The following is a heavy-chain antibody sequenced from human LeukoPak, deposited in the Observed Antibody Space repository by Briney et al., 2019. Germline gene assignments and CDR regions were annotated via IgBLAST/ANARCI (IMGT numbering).Heavy chain of an antibody. Sequence: GGSLRLSCEASGFTFSNYGIHWVRQAPGKGLEWVALISNDGVSKHYGDSVKGRFTISRDDSKNTVFLQMNRLRGADSAVYYCARSRRDYYSYYGMNVWGQGTTVTVSS. V-gene: IGHV3-30*03. J-gene: IGHJ6*02. CDR1: GFTFSNYG. CDR3: ARSRRDYYSYYGMNV. CDR2: ISNDGVSK.